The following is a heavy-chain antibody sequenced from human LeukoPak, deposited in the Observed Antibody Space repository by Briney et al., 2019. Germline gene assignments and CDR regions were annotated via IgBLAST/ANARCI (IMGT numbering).Heavy chain of an antibody. V-gene: IGHV3-30*03. Sequence: PGRSLRLSCAASGFTFSSYGMHWVRQAPGKGLEWVAVISYDGSNKYYADSVKGRFTISRDNSKNTLYLQMNSLRAEDTAVNYCARSILTGYNWFDPWGQGTLVTVSS. D-gene: IGHD3-9*01. CDR3: ARSILTGYNWFDP. CDR1: GFTFSSYG. J-gene: IGHJ5*02. CDR2: ISYDGSNK.